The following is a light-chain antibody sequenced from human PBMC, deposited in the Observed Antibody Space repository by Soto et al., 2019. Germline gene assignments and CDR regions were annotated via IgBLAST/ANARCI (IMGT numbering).Light chain of an antibody. V-gene: IGKV3-20*01. CDR3: QQYDSTPWT. CDR1: QSISNN. CDR2: GTS. J-gene: IGKJ1*01. Sequence: EIVLTQSPATLSLSPGERATLSCRASQSISNNLAWYQQKPGQAPRLLIYGTSSRATGIPDRFSGSGSGTDFTLTITRLEPEDFGVYFCQQYDSTPWTFGQGTKVDIK.